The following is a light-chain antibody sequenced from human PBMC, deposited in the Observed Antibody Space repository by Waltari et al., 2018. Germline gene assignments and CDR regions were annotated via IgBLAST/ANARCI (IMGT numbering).Light chain of an antibody. CDR3: QKYGSLPAT. J-gene: IGKJ1*01. V-gene: IGKV3-20*01. CDR1: QSISKY. Sequence: EIMLTQSPGTLSLSPGERATLSRRASQSISKYLAWYQHKPGQPPRLPIYDASSRATGIPDRVSGSGSGTDFSLTISRLGPEDVAVYYCQKYGSLPATFGQGTKVEIK. CDR2: DAS.